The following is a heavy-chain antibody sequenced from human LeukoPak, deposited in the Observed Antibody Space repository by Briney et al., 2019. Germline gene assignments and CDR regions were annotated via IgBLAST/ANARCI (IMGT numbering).Heavy chain of an antibody. D-gene: IGHD4/OR15-4a*01. CDR3: AAAPNYRYFDY. J-gene: IGHJ4*02. Sequence: SETLSLTCTVSGDSISSSSYYWEWIRQPPGKGLEWIGSTFYSGSTYYNPSLKSRVTISVDTSKNQFSLKLTSVTAADTAVYYCAAAPNYRYFDYWGQGTLVTVSS. V-gene: IGHV4-39*07. CDR2: TFYSGST. CDR1: GDSISSSSYY.